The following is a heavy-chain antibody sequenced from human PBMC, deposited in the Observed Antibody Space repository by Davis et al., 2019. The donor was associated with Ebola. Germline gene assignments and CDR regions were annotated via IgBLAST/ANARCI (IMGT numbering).Heavy chain of an antibody. D-gene: IGHD6-19*01. CDR1: GFTFSSYS. CDR3: ARDEPIAVAVQKRHDAFDI. CDR2: ISSSSSYI. V-gene: IGHV3-21*01. Sequence: GESLKISCAASGFTFSSYSMNWVRQAPGKGLEWVSSISSSSSYIYYADSVKGRFTISRDNAKNSLYLQMNSLRAEDTAVYYCARDEPIAVAVQKRHDAFDIWGQGTMVTVSS. J-gene: IGHJ3*02.